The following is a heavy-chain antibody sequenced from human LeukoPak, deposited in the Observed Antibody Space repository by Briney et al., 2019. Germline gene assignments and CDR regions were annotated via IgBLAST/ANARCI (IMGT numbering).Heavy chain of an antibody. J-gene: IGHJ4*02. D-gene: IGHD5-24*01. Sequence: GASVKVSYKASGYTFTSYDINWVRQATGQGLEWMGWMNPNSGNTGYAQKFQGRVTMTRNTSISTAYMELSSLRSEDTAVYYCARGGLLEMATITDYWGQGTLVTVSS. V-gene: IGHV1-8*01. CDR3: ARGGLLEMATITDY. CDR2: MNPNSGNT. CDR1: GYTFTSYD.